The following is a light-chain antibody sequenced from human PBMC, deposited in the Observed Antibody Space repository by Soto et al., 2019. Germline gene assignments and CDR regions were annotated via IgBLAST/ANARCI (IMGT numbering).Light chain of an antibody. CDR1: TGAVTSSHF. CDR3: LLVYSGARV. CDR2: NTS. J-gene: IGLJ2*01. Sequence: QTVVTQEPSLTVSPGGTVTLTCGSSTGAVTSSHFPYWIQQKPGQAPRTLICNTSNKHSWTPARFSGSLLGGKAALTLSGAQPEDEGDYYCLLVYSGARVFGGGTKGTVL. V-gene: IGLV7-46*01.